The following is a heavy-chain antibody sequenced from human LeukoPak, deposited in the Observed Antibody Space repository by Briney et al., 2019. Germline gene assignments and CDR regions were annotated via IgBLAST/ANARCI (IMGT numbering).Heavy chain of an antibody. J-gene: IGHJ6*02. CDR3: AREELEPRSPWAPTRGMDV. Sequence: ASVKVSCKASGYTFTSYDINWVRQATGQGLERMGWMNPNSGNTGYAQKFQGRVTMTRDTSINTAYMELSSLRPDDTAVYYCAREELEPRSPWAPTRGMDVWGQGTTVSVSS. V-gene: IGHV1-8*01. D-gene: IGHD1-26*01. CDR2: MNPNSGNT. CDR1: GYTFTSYD.